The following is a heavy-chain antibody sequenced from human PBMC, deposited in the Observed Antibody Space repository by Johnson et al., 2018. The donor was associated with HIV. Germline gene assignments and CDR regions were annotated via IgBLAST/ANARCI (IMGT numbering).Heavy chain of an antibody. D-gene: IGHD3-22*01. CDR3: AKGDDYYDSSGYYRQGAFDI. J-gene: IGHJ3*02. V-gene: IGHV3-66*01. CDR2: IYSGGST. CDR1: EFTLSNAW. Sequence: VESGGGLVKPGGSLRLSCAASEFTLSNAWMSWVRQVPGKGLEWVSVIYSGGSTYYADSVRGRFTISRDNSKNTLYLQMKSLRVEDTAVYYCAKGDDYYDSSGYYRQGAFDIWGQGTMVTVSS.